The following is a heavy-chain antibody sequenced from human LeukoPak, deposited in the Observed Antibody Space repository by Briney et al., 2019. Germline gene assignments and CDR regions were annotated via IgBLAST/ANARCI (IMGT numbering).Heavy chain of an antibody. CDR2: IYTSGST. J-gene: IGHJ5*02. CDR3: ARVVGARYNWFDP. V-gene: IGHV4-61*02. CDR1: GGSISSGSYY. D-gene: IGHD1-26*01. Sequence: PSETLSLTCTVSGGSISSGSYYWSWTRQPAGKGLEWIGRIYTSGSTNYNPSLKSRVTISVDTSKNQFSLKLSSVTAADTAVYYCARVVGARYNWFDPWGQGTLVTVSS.